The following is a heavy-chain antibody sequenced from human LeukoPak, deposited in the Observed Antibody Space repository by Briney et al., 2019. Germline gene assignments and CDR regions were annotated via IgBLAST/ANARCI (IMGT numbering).Heavy chain of an antibody. CDR3: ARQGDSSWLNKFDY. V-gene: IGHV5-51*01. Sequence: GESLKTSCKGSGYSFSSHWIGWVRQMSGKGLEWMGIIYPGDSDTKYSPSFQGQVTISADKSISTAYLQWSSLKASDTAMYYCARQGDSSWLNKFDYWGQGTLVTVSP. D-gene: IGHD6-13*01. J-gene: IGHJ4*02. CDR1: GYSFSSHW. CDR2: IYPGDSDT.